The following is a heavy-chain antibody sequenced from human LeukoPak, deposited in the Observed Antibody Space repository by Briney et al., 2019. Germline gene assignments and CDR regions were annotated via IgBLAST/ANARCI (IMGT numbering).Heavy chain of an antibody. CDR1: GGSISSYY. D-gene: IGHD2-15*01. CDR3: ARDRGT. Sequence: SETLSLTCTVSGGSISSYYWSWIRQPPGKGLEWIGYIYYSGSTNYNPSLKSRVTISVDTSKNQFSLKLSSVTAEDTAVYYCARDRGTWGQGTLVTVSS. J-gene: IGHJ5*02. V-gene: IGHV4-59*12. CDR2: IYYSGST.